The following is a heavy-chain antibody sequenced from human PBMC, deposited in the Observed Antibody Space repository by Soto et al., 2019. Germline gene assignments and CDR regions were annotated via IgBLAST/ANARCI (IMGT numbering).Heavy chain of an antibody. V-gene: IGHV1-2*02. J-gene: IGHJ3*02. CDR3: ARGGGVGVAGSAAFEM. Sequence: QLHLVQSGAVVKKPGASVTVSCSASGYPVTAYYMHWVRQAPGRGLEWMGGINPATGAAKYTQTFQGRVTMTRDTSMSTVFMELSGLTSEDTAVFYCARGGGVGVAGSAAFEMWGQGTVVTVSS. CDR2: INPATGAA. CDR1: GYPVTAYY. D-gene: IGHD3-3*01.